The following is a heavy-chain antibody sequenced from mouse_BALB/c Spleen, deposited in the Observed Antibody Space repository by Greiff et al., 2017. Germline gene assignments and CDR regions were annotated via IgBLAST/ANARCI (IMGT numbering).Heavy chain of an antibody. D-gene: IGHD2-3*01. Sequence: EVKLVESGGGLVQPGGSLRLSCATSGFTFTDYYMSWVRQPPGKALEWLGFIRNKANGYTTEYSASVKGRFTISRDNSQSILYLQMNTLRAEDSATYYCARDMGRYDHWYFDVWGAGTTVTVSS. V-gene: IGHV7-3*02. CDR1: GFTFTDYY. CDR3: ARDMGRYDHWYFDV. J-gene: IGHJ1*01. CDR2: IRNKANGYTT.